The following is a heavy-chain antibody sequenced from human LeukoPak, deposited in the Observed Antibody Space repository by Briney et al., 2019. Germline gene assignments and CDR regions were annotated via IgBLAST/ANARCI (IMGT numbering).Heavy chain of an antibody. CDR1: GLTFSSYA. CDR3: ARDPATIMVVTDMNGFDI. D-gene: IGHD2-21*02. J-gene: IGHJ3*02. Sequence: PGGSLRLSCAASGLTFSSYAMSWVRQAPGKGLECVSVISGSGGSTHYADSVKGRFTISRDNAKNSLYLQMNSLRTEDTAVYYCARDPATIMVVTDMNGFDIWGQGTLVTVSS. V-gene: IGHV3-23*01. CDR2: ISGSGGST.